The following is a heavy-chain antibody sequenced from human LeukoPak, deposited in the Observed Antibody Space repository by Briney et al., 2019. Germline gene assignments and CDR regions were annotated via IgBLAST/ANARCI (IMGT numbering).Heavy chain of an antibody. CDR2: NNPNSGGT. CDR1: GYTFTGYH. D-gene: IGHD3-10*01. V-gene: IGHV1-2*02. J-gene: IGHJ4*02. Sequence: ASVKVSCKASGYTFTGYHMHWVRQAPGQGLEWMGWNNPNSGGTNYAQKFQGRVTMTRDTSISTAYMELSRLRSDDTAVYYCARVFRGVRGAGLGYWGQGTLVTVSS. CDR3: ARVFRGVRGAGLGY.